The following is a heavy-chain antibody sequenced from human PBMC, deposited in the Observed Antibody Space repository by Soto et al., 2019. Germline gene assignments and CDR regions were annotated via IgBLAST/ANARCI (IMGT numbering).Heavy chain of an antibody. Sequence: GGSLRLSCVGSGFIFEDFAMNWVRQVPGKGLEWVSGISWNSATLAYADSVKGRFIVSRDNAKNILYLQMNSLRPEDAALYYCAKDVGSYYYDTSAYLYDYWGQGTLVTVSS. J-gene: IGHJ4*02. CDR1: GFIFEDFA. CDR3: AKDVGSYYYDTSAYLYDY. D-gene: IGHD3-22*01. V-gene: IGHV3-9*01. CDR2: ISWNSATL.